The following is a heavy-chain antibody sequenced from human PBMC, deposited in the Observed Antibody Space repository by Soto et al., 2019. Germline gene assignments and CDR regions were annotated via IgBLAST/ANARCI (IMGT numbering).Heavy chain of an antibody. CDR1: GFTFGSYA. Sequence: EVQLLESGGGLVQPGGSLRLSCVVSGFTFGSYAMSWVRQAPGKRPEWLASLGGNGFTTYYADSVKGRFTISGDKSKSTLFLQMNSLRADDTGVYYCAKALRPSLNFFYYRDVWSRATSVTVSS. CDR2: LGGNGFTT. J-gene: IGHJ6*03. D-gene: IGHD2-2*01. V-gene: IGHV3-23*01. CDR3: AKALRPSLNFFYYRDV.